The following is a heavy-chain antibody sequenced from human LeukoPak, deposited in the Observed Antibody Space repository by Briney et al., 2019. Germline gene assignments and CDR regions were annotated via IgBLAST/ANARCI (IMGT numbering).Heavy chain of an antibody. V-gene: IGHV4-59*01. CDR1: GGSISSYY. Sequence: PSETLSLTCTVSGGSISSYYWSWIRQPPGKGLEWIGYIYYSGSTNYNPSLKSRVTISVDTSKNQFSLKLSSVTAADTAVYYCARGLHDYGGYPLGYWGQGTLVTVSS. J-gene: IGHJ4*02. CDR2: IYYSGST. CDR3: ARGLHDYGGYPLGY. D-gene: IGHD4-17*01.